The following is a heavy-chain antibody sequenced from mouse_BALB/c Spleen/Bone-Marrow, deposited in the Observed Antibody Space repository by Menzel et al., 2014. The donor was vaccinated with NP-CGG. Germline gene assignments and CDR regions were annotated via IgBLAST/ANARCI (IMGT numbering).Heavy chain of an antibody. Sequence: EVKLVESGGGLVQPGGSLKLSCATSGFTFSDYYMYWVRQTPEKRLEWVAYISNGGGSTYYPDTVQGRFTISRDNAKNTLYLQRSRLKSEDTSMYYCARPLYDGYYVAYWGQGTLVTVSA. CDR1: GFTFSDYY. J-gene: IGHJ3*01. D-gene: IGHD2-3*01. CDR3: ARPLYDGYYVAY. CDR2: ISNGGGST. V-gene: IGHV5-12*02.